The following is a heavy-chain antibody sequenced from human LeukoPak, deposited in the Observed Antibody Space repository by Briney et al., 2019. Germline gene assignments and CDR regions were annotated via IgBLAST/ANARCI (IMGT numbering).Heavy chain of an antibody. CDR1: GGSISSYY. J-gene: IGHJ4*02. Sequence: SETLSLTCTVSGGSISSYYWSWIRQPAGKGLEWIGRIYTSGSTNCNPSLKSRVTMSVDTSKNQFSLKLSSVTAADTAVYYCARMREYYYDSSGYYDYWGQGTLVTVSS. V-gene: IGHV4-4*07. CDR3: ARMREYYYDSSGYYDY. D-gene: IGHD3-22*01. CDR2: IYTSGST.